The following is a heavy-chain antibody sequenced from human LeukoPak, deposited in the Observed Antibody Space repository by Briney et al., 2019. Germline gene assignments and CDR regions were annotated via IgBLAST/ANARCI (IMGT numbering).Heavy chain of an antibody. CDR2: IYSGGST. Sequence: GGSLRLSCAASGFIVSSNYMSWVRQAPGKGLEWVSIIYSGGSTYYADSVKGRFTISRDNSKNTLYLQMNSLRADDTAVYYCARGQEYDYWGQGTLVTVSS. D-gene: IGHD2/OR15-2a*01. J-gene: IGHJ4*02. CDR3: ARGQEYDY. V-gene: IGHV3-53*01. CDR1: GFIVSSNY.